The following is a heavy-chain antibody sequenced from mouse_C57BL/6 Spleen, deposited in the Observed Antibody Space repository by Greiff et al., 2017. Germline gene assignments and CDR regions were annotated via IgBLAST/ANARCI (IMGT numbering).Heavy chain of an antibody. J-gene: IGHJ4*01. D-gene: IGHD1-1*01. CDR2: IYPRSGNT. V-gene: IGHV1-81*01. CDR3: ARGGYYSSSYDEYYYAMDY. CDR1: GYTFTSYG. Sequence: QVQLQQSGAELARPGASVKLSCKASGYTFTSYGISWVKQRTGQGLEWIGEIYPRSGNTYYNEKFKGKATLTADKSSSTAYMELRSLTSEDSAVYFCARGGYYSSSYDEYYYAMDYWGQGTSVTVSS.